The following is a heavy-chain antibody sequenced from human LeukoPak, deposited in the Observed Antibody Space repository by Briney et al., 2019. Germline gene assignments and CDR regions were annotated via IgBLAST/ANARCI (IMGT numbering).Heavy chain of an antibody. D-gene: IGHD3-10*01. CDR3: AKAKQYASDFAY. V-gene: IGHV3-23*01. J-gene: IGHJ4*02. CDR2: ISGTGSST. CDR1: GFTFSSHA. Sequence: GGSLRLSCAASGFTFSSHAMSWVRQAPGKGLEWVSAISGTGSSTYYADSVKGRFTISRDNSKNTLYLQMNSLRAEDTAVYYCAKAKQYASDFAYWGQGTLVTVSS.